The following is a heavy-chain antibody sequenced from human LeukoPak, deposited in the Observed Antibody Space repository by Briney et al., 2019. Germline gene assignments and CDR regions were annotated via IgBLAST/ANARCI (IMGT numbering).Heavy chain of an antibody. CDR1: GYTFTGYY. D-gene: IGHD1-26*01. Sequence: VASVKVSCKASGYTFTGYYIHWVRQAPGQGLEWMGRINPNNGDTNYAQKFPGRVTLTRDTSIGTAYMELSSLRSDDTAMYHCVREITRATTYFDSWGQGTLVTVSS. CDR3: VREITRATTYFDS. CDR2: INPNNGDT. J-gene: IGHJ4*02. V-gene: IGHV1-2*06.